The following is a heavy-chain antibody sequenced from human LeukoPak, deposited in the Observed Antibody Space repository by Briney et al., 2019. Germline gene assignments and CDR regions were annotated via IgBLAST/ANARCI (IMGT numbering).Heavy chain of an antibody. J-gene: IGHJ4*02. D-gene: IGHD3-10*01. V-gene: IGHV3-30*18. CDR2: ISYDGSNK. Sequence: GGSLRLSCAASGFDFTTQSMNWVRQAPGKGLGSVAVISYDGSNKYYADSVKGRFTISRDNSKDTLYLQMHSLRPEDTAMYYCAKGQRPPYGSGTYYFDYWGQGTLVTVSS. CDR1: GFDFTTQS. CDR3: AKGQRPPYGSGTYYFDY.